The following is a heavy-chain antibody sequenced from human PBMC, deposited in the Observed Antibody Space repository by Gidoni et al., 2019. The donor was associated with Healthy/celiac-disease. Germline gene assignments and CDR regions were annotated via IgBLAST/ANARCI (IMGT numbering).Heavy chain of an antibody. CDR3: AREPDYTALWYFDW. Sequence: QVQLQQWGAGLLKPSETLSLTCAVYGGSGSNYYWSWIRQPPGKGLEWIGESNHRGSTNYNPSLKSRVTISVDTSKNQFSLRLSSVTAADTAVYYCAREPDYTALWYFDWWGQGTLVTVSS. CDR1: GGSGSNYY. CDR2: SNHRGST. D-gene: IGHD4-4*01. J-gene: IGHJ4*02. V-gene: IGHV4-34*01.